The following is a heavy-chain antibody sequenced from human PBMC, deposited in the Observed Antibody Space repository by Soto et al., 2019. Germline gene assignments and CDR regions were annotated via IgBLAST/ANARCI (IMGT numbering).Heavy chain of an antibody. CDR3: AKGSGSARPYYFDY. J-gene: IGHJ4*02. V-gene: IGHV3-23*01. D-gene: IGHD2-2*01. Sequence: GCLRLSFGAPGFTFRSSARSLVRPAPGEGLEWVSAITGGGGGTYYADSVKARFTISRDNSKNTLYLQMNSLRAEDTAVYYCAKGSGSARPYYFDYWGQGTLVTVSS. CDR2: ITGGGGGT. CDR1: GFTFRSSA.